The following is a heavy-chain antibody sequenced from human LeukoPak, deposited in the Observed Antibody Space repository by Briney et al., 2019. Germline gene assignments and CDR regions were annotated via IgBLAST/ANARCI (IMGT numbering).Heavy chain of an antibody. CDR2: IDPGDSDT. CDR1: GYSFTSYW. J-gene: IGHJ5*02. CDR3: ARRSLYNWFDP. Sequence: GESLKISCKASGYSFTSYWSGCLRQMPRKGLKWMGFIDPGDSDTRSNPSFQGQVTISADKSISTAYLQWSSLKASDTAMYYCARRSLYNWFDPWGQGTLVTVSP. V-gene: IGHV5-51*01. D-gene: IGHD1-26*01.